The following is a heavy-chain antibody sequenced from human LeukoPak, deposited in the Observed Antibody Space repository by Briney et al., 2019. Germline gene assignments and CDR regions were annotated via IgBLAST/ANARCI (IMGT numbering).Heavy chain of an antibody. J-gene: IGHJ5*02. Sequence: GGSLRLSCAASGFTFSSYGMSWVRQPPGKGLEWVSAISGTGGSTYYADSVKGRFTISRDNSKNTLYLQMNSLRAEDTAVYYCAKDYEPLVGVHRWGDWFDPWGQGTLVTVSS. D-gene: IGHD1-26*01. CDR2: ISGTGGST. V-gene: IGHV3-23*01. CDR3: AKDYEPLVGVHRWGDWFDP. CDR1: GFTFSSYG.